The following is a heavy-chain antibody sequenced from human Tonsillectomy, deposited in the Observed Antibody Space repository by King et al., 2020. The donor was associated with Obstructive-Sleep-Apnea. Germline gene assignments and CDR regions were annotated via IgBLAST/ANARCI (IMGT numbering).Heavy chain of an antibody. D-gene: IGHD3-16*01. CDR1: RFSFSQYS. V-gene: IGHV3-48*04. J-gene: IGHJ4*02. CDR2: IAPCSDT. CDR3: ARDSSWVFDF. Sequence: VQLVESGGGVVQPGGSLRLSCAASRFSFSQYSLNWVRQAPGKGLEWSSYIAPCSDTYYSDSLKGRFTISRDNAKNSVYLHMNDLRAEDTAVYCCARDSSWVFDFWGQGTLVTVSS.